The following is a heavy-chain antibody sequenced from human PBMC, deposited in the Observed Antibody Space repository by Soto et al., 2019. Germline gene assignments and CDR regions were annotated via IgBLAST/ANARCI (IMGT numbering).Heavy chain of an antibody. CDR3: ARVSATVTTTVGYNWFDP. Sequence: ASVKVSCKVSGYTLTELSMHWVRQAPGKGLERMGGFDPEDGNTNYAQKLQGRVTMTTDTSTSTAYMELRSLRSDDTAVYYCARVSATVTTTVGYNWFDPWGQGTLVTVSS. CDR1: GYTLTELS. CDR2: FDPEDGNT. D-gene: IGHD4-4*01. V-gene: IGHV1-24*01. J-gene: IGHJ5*02.